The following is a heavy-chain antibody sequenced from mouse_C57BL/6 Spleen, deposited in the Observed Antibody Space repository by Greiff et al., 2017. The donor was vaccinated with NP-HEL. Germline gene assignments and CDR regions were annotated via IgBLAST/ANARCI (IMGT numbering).Heavy chain of an antibody. CDR2: IDPSDSYT. V-gene: IGHV1-69*01. D-gene: IGHD2-12*01. J-gene: IGHJ4*01. CDR3: ARLRLPYYAMDY. CDR1: GYTFTSYW. Sequence: QVQLQQPGAELVMPGASVKLSCKASGYTFTSYWMHWVKQRPGQGLEWIGEIDPSDSYTNYNQKFKGKSTLTVDKSSSTAYMQLSCLTSEDSAVYYCARLRLPYYAMDYWGQGTSVTVSS.